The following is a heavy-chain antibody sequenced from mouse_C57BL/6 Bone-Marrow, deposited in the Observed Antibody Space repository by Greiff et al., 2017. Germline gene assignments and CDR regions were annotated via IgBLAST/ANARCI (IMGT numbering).Heavy chain of an antibody. CDR1: GYAFSSSW. D-gene: IGHD2-5*01. J-gene: IGHJ4*01. V-gene: IGHV1-82*01. Sequence: VQLQQSGPELVKPGASVKISCKASGYAFSSSWMNWVKQRPGKGLEWIGRIYPGDGDTNYNGKFKGKATLTADKSSSTADMQLSSLTSEDSAVYFCARLGAYYSNYDAMDYWGQGTSVTVSS. CDR3: ARLGAYYSNYDAMDY. CDR2: IYPGDGDT.